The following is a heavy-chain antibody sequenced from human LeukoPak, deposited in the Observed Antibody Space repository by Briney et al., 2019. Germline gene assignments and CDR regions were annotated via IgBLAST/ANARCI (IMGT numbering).Heavy chain of an antibody. CDR1: GFTFSSYS. CDR3: ARVSPNRFLDY. CDR2: IGSSSIII. J-gene: IGHJ4*02. V-gene: IGHV3-48*01. D-gene: IGHD1-14*01. Sequence: PGGSLRLSCEASGFTFSSYSMNWVRQAPGKELEWVSYIGSSSIIIYYADSVKGRFTISRDNAKNSLYLQMNSLRAEDTAVYYCARVSPNRFLDYWGQGTLVTVSS.